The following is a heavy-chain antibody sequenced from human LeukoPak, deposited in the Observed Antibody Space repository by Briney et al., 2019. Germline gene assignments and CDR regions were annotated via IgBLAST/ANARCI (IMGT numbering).Heavy chain of an antibody. D-gene: IGHD3-3*01. CDR1: GFTFSSYG. Sequence: GGSLRLSCAASGFTFSSYGMHWVRQAPGKGLEWVANIKLDGSEKNYVDSVKGRFTISRDNTKSSLYLQMNSLRVEDTAVFYCARDQYDTWSRRGNFDSWGQGTLVIVSS. V-gene: IGHV3-7*03. CDR2: IKLDGSEK. CDR3: ARDQYDTWSRRGNFDS. J-gene: IGHJ4*02.